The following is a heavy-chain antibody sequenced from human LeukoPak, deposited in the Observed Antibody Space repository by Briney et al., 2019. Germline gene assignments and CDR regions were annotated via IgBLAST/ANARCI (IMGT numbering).Heavy chain of an antibody. CDR2: IYHSGST. V-gene: IGHV4-4*02. CDR3: AKGVDIWFGEYNWFDP. J-gene: IGHJ5*02. Sequence: PSGTLSLTCAVSGGSISSTNWWSWVRQPPGKGLEWIGQIYHSGSTNYNPSLKSRLTISVDKSKNQFSMNLNSVTAADTAVYYCAKGVDIWFGEYNWFDPWGQGTLVTASS. D-gene: IGHD3-10*01. CDR1: GGSISSTNW.